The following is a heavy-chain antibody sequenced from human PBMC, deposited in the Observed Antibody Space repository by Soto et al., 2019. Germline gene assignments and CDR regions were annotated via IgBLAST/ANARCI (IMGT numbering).Heavy chain of an antibody. CDR2: IRSKAYGGTT. V-gene: IGHV3-49*05. D-gene: IGHD2-15*01. Sequence: EVQLVESGGGLVKPGWSLRLSCTASGFTFGDYAMSWFRQAPGKGLEWVGFIRSKAYGGTTEYAASVKGRFTISRDDSKSIAYLQMNSLKTEDTAVYYCTGCSVGSCLYNWFDPWGQGTLVTVSS. J-gene: IGHJ5*02. CDR1: GFTFGDYA. CDR3: TGCSVGSCLYNWFDP.